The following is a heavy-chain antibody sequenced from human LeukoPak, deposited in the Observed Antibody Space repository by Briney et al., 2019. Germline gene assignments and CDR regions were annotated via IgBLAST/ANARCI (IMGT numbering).Heavy chain of an antibody. CDR1: GFTFSSYE. J-gene: IGHJ4*02. CDR2: ISSSGSTI. CDR3: ATLWFGYAY. V-gene: IGHV3-48*03. D-gene: IGHD3-10*01. Sequence: PGGSLRLSCAASGFTFSSYEMNWVHQAPGKGLEWVSYISSSGSTIYYADSVKGRFTISRDNAKNSLYLQMNSLRAEDTAVYYCATLWFGYAYWGQGTLVTVSS.